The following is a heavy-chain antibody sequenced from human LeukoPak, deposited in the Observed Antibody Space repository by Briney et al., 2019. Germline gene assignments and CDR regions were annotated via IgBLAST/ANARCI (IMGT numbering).Heavy chain of an antibody. D-gene: IGHD3-22*01. CDR1: GFTFSNYA. Sequence: KAGGSLRLSCAAPGFTFSNYAMNWVRQVPGKGLEWVSSISGSGGTTYYADSVKGRFTISRDNSRNTLYLQMNSLRAEDTAVYYCAKASGSPPYYYDSSGYYYFDYWGQGSLLTVSS. CDR2: ISGSGGTT. V-gene: IGHV3-23*01. J-gene: IGHJ4*02. CDR3: AKASGSPPYYYDSSGYYYFDY.